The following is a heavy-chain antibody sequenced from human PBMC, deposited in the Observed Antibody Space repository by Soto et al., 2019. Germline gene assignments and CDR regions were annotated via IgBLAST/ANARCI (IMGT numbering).Heavy chain of an antibody. CDR3: AKVIGGSESYWGGSHYYYALDV. J-gene: IGHJ6*02. Sequence: PGGSLRLSCAASGFIFRDYAMYWVRQAPGKGLEWVSVISGSDGTTFYADSVRGRVTSSRDNSRNMVYLQMISPRAEDTAVYYCAKVIGGSESYWGGSHYYYALDVWGQGTTVTVSS. V-gene: IGHV3-23*01. CDR2: ISGSDGTT. D-gene: IGHD3-10*01. CDR1: GFIFRDYA.